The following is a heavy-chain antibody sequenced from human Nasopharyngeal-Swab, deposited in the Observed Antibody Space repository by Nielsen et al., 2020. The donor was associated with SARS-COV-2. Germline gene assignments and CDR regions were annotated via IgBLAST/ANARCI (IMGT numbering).Heavy chain of an antibody. Sequence: GGSLRLSCAASGFTFSSYSMNWVRQAPGKGLEWVSSISSSSSYIYYADSVKGRFTISRDNAKNSLSLQMNSLRAEDTAVYYCASSPAAAGTVYYYYGMDVWGQGTTVTVSS. V-gene: IGHV3-21*01. CDR3: ASSPAAAGTVYYYYGMDV. D-gene: IGHD6-13*01. CDR1: GFTFSSYS. CDR2: ISSSSSYI. J-gene: IGHJ6*02.